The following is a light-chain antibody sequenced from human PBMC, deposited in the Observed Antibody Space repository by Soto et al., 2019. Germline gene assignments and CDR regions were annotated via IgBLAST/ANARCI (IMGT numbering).Light chain of an antibody. J-gene: IGLJ3*02. Sequence: SYELTQPPSGSVAPRQTARITCGGNIIETNNVHWYQQKPGQAPVLVVYDDSDRPPGIPERFSGSNSGNTATLSISRVEAGDEADYYCQVWDSSDDHLWVFGGGTKLTVL. V-gene: IGLV3-21*02. CDR2: DDS. CDR3: QVWDSSDDHLWV. CDR1: IIETNN.